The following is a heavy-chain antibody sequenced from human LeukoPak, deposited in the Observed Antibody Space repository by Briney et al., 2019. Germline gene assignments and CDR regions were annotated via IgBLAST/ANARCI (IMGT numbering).Heavy chain of an antibody. CDR1: GYTFTGYY. Sequence: ASVKVSCKASGYTFTGYYMHLVRQAPGQGLEWMGRINPKSGGTNYAQKFQGRVTMTRDTSISTAYMELNRLKSDDTAVYYCALNWYDDILSGYLEDWGQGTLVTVSS. D-gene: IGHD3-9*01. V-gene: IGHV1-2*06. CDR3: ALNWYDDILSGYLED. CDR2: INPKSGGT. J-gene: IGHJ4*02.